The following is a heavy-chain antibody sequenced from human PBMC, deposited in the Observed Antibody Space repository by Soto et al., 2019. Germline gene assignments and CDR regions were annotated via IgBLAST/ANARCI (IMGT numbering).Heavy chain of an antibody. J-gene: IGHJ6*02. CDR1: GDSVSSNIAA. CDR2: TYYRSKWYN. D-gene: IGHD1-7*01. Sequence: PSETLSLTCAISGDSVSSNIAAWNWIRHSPSRGLEWLGRTYYRSKWYNDYAVSVKSRITINPDTSKNQFSLQLNSVTPEDTAVYYCARVWNYVGYYYYGMDVWGQGTTVTV. CDR3: ARVWNYVGYYYYGMDV. V-gene: IGHV6-1*01.